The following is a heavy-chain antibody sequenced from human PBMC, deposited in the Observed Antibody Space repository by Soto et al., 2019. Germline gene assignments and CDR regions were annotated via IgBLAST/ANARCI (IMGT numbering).Heavy chain of an antibody. D-gene: IGHD6-13*01. CDR2: IKSKTDGGTA. CDR1: GFTFSNAW. V-gene: IGHV3-15*07. CDR3: TTEVAAAGIFSY. J-gene: IGHJ4*02. Sequence: GGSLRLSCAASGFTFSNAWMNWVRQAPGKGLEWVGRIKSKTDGGTADYAAPVKGRFTISRDDSKNTLYLQMNSLKTEDTAVYYCTTEVAAAGIFSYWGQGTLVTVSS.